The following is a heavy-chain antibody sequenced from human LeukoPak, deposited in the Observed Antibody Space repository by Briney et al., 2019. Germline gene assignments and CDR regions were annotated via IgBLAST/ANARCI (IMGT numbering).Heavy chain of an antibody. Sequence: SETLSLTCTVSGGSISSSGYYWGWIRQPPGKGLEWIGSIYYSGSTYYNPCLKSRVTISVDTSKNQFSLKLSSVTAADTAVYYCARRGSGWHFDYWGQGTLVTVSS. CDR1: GGSISSSGYY. CDR3: ARRGSGWHFDY. D-gene: IGHD6-19*01. J-gene: IGHJ4*02. V-gene: IGHV4-39*01. CDR2: IYYSGST.